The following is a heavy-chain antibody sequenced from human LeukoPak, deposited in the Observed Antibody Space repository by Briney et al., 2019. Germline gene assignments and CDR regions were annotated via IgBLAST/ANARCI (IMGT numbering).Heavy chain of an antibody. CDR2: ISAYNGNT. Sequence: ASVKVSCKASGYTFTSYGISWVRQAPGQGLEWMGWISAYNGNTNYAQKLQGRVTMTTDTSTSTAYMELRSLRSDDTAVYYCARRGGAGDYGGNPVQPDYWGQGTLVTVSS. V-gene: IGHV1-18*01. CDR1: GYTFTSYG. J-gene: IGHJ4*02. D-gene: IGHD4-23*01. CDR3: ARRGGAGDYGGNPVQPDY.